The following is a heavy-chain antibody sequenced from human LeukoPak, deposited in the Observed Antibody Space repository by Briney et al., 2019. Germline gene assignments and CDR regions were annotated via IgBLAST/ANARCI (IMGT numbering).Heavy chain of an antibody. D-gene: IGHD2-2*01. J-gene: IGHJ6*02. CDR2: IIPIFGTA. CDR3: AREDIVLVPAAVGDFDYYYGMDV. V-gene: IGHV1-69*13. Sequence: SVTVSCMASGYTFITYKMHWVRPPPGQGLEWVGGIIPIFGTANYPQKFQGRVTITADESTSTAYMELSSLRSEDTAVYFCAREDIVLVPAAVGDFDYYYGMDVWGQGTTVTVSS. CDR1: GYTFITYK.